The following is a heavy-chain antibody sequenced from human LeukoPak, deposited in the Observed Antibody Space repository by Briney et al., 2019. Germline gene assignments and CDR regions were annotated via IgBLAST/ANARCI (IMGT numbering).Heavy chain of an antibody. D-gene: IGHD3-10*01. Sequence: GGSLRLSCAASGFTFSSYGMHWVRQAPGKGLEWVAVISYDGSNKYYADSVKGRFTISRDNSKNTLYLQMNSLRAEDTVVYYCAKDCGVRGVIARYYYYGMDVWGQGTTVTVSS. CDR3: AKDCGVRGVIARYYYYGMDV. CDR2: ISYDGSNK. CDR1: GFTFSSYG. V-gene: IGHV3-30*18. J-gene: IGHJ6*02.